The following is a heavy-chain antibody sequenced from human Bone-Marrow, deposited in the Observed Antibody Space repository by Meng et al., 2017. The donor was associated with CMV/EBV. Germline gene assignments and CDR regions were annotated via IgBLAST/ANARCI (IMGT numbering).Heavy chain of an antibody. Sequence: SETLSLTCAVSSDSISSSNWWSWVRQPPGKGLEWIGEIFHSGSTNYNPSLKSRVTISVNKSKNQFSLKLSSVTAADTAVYYCARELGGRTAMATSSLNWFDPWGQGTLVTVSS. CDR1: SDSISSSNW. J-gene: IGHJ5*02. CDR3: ARELGGRTAMATSSLNWFDP. D-gene: IGHD5-18*01. CDR2: IFHSGST. V-gene: IGHV4-4*02.